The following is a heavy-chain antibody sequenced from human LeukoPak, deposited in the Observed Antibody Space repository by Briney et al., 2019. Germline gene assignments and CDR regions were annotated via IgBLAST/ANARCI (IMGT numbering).Heavy chain of an antibody. CDR3: AREDSNYVSGHYYYGMDV. D-gene: IGHD4-11*01. J-gene: IGHJ6*02. V-gene: IGHV3-66*01. CDR2: IYSGGST. CDR1: GFTFSSYG. Sequence: GGSLRLSCAASGFTFSSYGMHWVRQAPGKGLEWVSVIYSGGSTYYADSVKGRFTISRDNSKNTLYLQMNSLRAEDTAVYYCAREDSNYVSGHYYYGMDVWGQGTTVTVSS.